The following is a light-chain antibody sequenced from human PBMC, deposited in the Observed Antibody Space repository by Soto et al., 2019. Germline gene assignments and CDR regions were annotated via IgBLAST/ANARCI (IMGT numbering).Light chain of an antibody. V-gene: IGKV1D-12*01. Sequence: DIQMTQSPSSVSASVGDTVTINCRASQGIGNWLAWYQQKPGKAPKLLIYGASSLQSGVPSRFRGSGSGTDFTLTISSLQPEDCATYYSHQGNSLPQSFGQGTRLEIK. CDR2: GAS. J-gene: IGKJ5*01. CDR3: HQGNSLPQS. CDR1: QGIGNW.